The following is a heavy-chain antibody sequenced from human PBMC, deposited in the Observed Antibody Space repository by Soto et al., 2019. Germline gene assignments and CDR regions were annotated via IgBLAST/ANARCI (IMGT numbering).Heavy chain of an antibody. CDR1: GGSISSYY. CDR3: ARDLGAYYYDSSGYFDY. J-gene: IGHJ4*02. D-gene: IGHD3-22*01. CDR2: IYYSGST. Sequence: PSETLSLTCTVSGGSISSYYWSWIRQPPGKGLEWIGYIYYSGSTNYNPSLKSRVTISVDTSKNQFSLKLSSVTAADTAVYYCARDLGAYYYDSSGYFDYWGQGTLVTVSS. V-gene: IGHV4-59*13.